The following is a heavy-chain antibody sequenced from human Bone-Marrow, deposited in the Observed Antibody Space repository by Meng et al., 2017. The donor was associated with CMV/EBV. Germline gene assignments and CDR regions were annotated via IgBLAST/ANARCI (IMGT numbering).Heavy chain of an antibody. D-gene: IGHD6-13*01. CDR2: SNAGNGNT. J-gene: IGHJ6*01. CDR3: ARQGQQLVGSMDV. Sequence: ASVKDSCKASGYTFTSYAMHWVRQAPGQRLEWMGWSNAGNGNTKYSQEFQGRVTITRDTSASTAYMELSSLRSEGMAVYYCARQGQQLVGSMDVWGQGTRVTVYS. CDR1: GYTFTSYA. V-gene: IGHV1-3*02.